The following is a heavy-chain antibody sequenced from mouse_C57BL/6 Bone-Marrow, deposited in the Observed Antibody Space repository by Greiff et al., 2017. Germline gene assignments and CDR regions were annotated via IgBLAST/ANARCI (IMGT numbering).Heavy chain of an antibody. V-gene: IGHV5-9-1*02. CDR3: TRDGGLPYAMDY. D-gene: IGHD3-1*01. Sequence: EVQVVESGEGLVKPGGSLKLSCAASGFTFSSYAMSWVRQTPEKRLEWVAYISSGGDYIYYADTVKGRFTISRDNARNTLYLQMSSLKSEDTAMYYCTRDGGLPYAMDYWGQGTSVTVSS. CDR1: GFTFSSYA. CDR2: ISSGGDYI. J-gene: IGHJ4*01.